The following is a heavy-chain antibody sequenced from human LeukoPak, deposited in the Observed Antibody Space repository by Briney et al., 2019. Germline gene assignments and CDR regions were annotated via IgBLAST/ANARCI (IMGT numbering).Heavy chain of an antibody. CDR2: IYYSGST. J-gene: IGHJ4*02. Sequence: PSETLSLTCTVSGGSISSYYWSWIRQPPGKVLEWIGYIYYSGSTNYNPSLKSRVTISVDTSKNQFSLKLSSVTAADTAVYYCATIGPDGYYFDYWGQGTLATVSS. CDR3: ATIGPDGYYFDY. D-gene: IGHD1-26*01. V-gene: IGHV4-59*01. CDR1: GGSISSYY.